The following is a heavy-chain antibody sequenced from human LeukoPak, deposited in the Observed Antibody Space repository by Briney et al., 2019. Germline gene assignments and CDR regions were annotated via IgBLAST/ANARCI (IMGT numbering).Heavy chain of an antibody. J-gene: IGHJ4*02. CDR1: GGSISSGDYY. Sequence: PSETLSLTCTVSGGSISSGDYYWSWIRQPPGKGLEWIGYIYYSGSTYYNPSHKSRVTISVDTSKNQFSLKLSSVTAADTAVYYCARAILATIPYYFDYWGQGTLVTVSS. D-gene: IGHD5-24*01. CDR3: ARAILATIPYYFDY. CDR2: IYYSGST. V-gene: IGHV4-30-4*08.